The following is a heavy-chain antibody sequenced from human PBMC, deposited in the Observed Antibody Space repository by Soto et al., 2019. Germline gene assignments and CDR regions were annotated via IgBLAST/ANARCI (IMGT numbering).Heavy chain of an antibody. J-gene: IGHJ4*01. Sequence: EVQLLESGAGLVQPGGSLRLSCAASGFTFSSYAMSWVRQAPGKGLEWVLGISTSGDSTYYADSVKGRFTISRDNSKDRLYLQMNSLRAGDTAVYYCAINSRYCSSTSCYADGGHGTLVTVSP. D-gene: IGHD2-2*01. CDR1: GFTFSSYA. CDR3: AINSRYCSSTSCYAD. CDR2: ISTSGDST. V-gene: IGHV3-23*01.